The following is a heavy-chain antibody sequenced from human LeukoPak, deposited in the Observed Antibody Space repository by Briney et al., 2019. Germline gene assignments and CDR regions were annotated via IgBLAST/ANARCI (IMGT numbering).Heavy chain of an antibody. Sequence: SEALSLPCAVYGGSFYGYYWSWSRQPPGEGLERIGEINHSGSTNYNSSLKSRVTISVDTSKNQFSLKLSSVTAADTAIYYCARATLQLERRPFDYWGQGTLVTVSS. V-gene: IGHV4-34*01. J-gene: IGHJ4*02. D-gene: IGHD1-1*01. CDR1: GGSFYGYY. CDR3: ARATLQLERRPFDY. CDR2: INHSGST.